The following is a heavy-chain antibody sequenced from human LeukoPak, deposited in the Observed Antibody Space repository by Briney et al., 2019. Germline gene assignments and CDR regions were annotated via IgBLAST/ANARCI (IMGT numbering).Heavy chain of an antibody. J-gene: IGHJ4*02. D-gene: IGHD3-22*01. Sequence: GGSLRLSCAASGFTFSSYAMHWVRQAPGKGLEWVAVISYDGSNKCYADSVKGRFTISRDNSKNTLYLQMNSLRAEDTAVYYCARVWIVVVITGALDYWGQGTLVTVSS. V-gene: IGHV3-30-3*01. CDR2: ISYDGSNK. CDR3: ARVWIVVVITGALDY. CDR1: GFTFSSYA.